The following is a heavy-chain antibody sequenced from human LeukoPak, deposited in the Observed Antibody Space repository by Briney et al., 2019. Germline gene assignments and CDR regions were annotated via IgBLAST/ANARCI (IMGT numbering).Heavy chain of an antibody. D-gene: IGHD3-3*01. J-gene: IGHJ4*02. CDR2: ISSSSSTI. CDR3: ARDDTPTSGVVIIFDY. Sequence: PGGSLRLSCAASGFTFSSYSMNWVRQAPGKGLEWVSYISSSSSTIYYADSVKGRFTISGDNAKNSLYLQMNSLRAEDTAVYYCARDDTPTSGVVIIFDYWGQGTLVTVSS. CDR1: GFTFSSYS. V-gene: IGHV3-48*01.